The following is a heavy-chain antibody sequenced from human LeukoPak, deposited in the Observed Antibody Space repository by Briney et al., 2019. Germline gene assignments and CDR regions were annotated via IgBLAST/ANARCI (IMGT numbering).Heavy chain of an antibody. CDR1: GFTFNSYW. V-gene: IGHV3-7*03. CDR2: IKQDGSEK. J-gene: IGHJ4*02. CDR3: LRGMSN. Sequence: GGSLRLSCAASGFTFNSYWMHWVRQAPGKGLDWVANIKQDGSEKYYVDSVKGRFTISRDNAKNSLYLQVNSLTAEDTAVYYCLRGMSNWGQGTLVTVSS.